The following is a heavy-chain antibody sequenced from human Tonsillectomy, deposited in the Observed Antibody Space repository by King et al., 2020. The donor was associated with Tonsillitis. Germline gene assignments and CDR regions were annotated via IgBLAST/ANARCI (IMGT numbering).Heavy chain of an antibody. CDR1: GGSISSYY. D-gene: IGHD1-7*01. V-gene: IGHV4-59*01. CDR2: IYYSGST. CDR3: ARDQNYVGWFDP. J-gene: IGHJ5*02. Sequence: QLQESGPGLVKPSETLSLTCTVSGGSISSYYWSWIRQPPGKGLEWIGYIYYSGSTNYNPSLKSRVTISVDTSKNQFSLKLSSVTAADTAVYYCARDQNYVGWFDPWGHGTLVTVSS.